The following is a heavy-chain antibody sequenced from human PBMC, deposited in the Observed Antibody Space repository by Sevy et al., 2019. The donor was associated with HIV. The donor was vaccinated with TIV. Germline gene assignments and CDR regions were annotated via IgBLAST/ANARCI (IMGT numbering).Heavy chain of an antibody. J-gene: IGHJ4*02. D-gene: IGHD3-9*01. Sequence: GGSLRLSCAASGFTFSTHAMHWVRQAPGKGLEWVALISYDGSHKYYADSVKGRFTISTDDTKNTLSLQMNSLRPEDTAVYYCAREGGYRIDWSTGDYWGQGTLVTVSS. CDR3: AREGGYRIDWSTGDY. V-gene: IGHV3-30-3*01. CDR2: ISYDGSHK. CDR1: GFTFSTHA.